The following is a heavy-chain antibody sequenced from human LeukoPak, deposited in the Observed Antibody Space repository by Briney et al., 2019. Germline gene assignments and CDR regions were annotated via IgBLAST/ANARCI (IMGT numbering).Heavy chain of an antibody. V-gene: IGHV4-59*01. CDR1: GGSISSYY. CDR3: ARSTFGGVIARPFDY. J-gene: IGHJ4*02. Sequence: PSETLSLTCTVSGGSISSYYWSWIRQPPGKGLEWIGYIYYSGSTNYNPSLKSRVTISVDTSKNQFSLKLSSVTAADTAVYYCARSTFGGVIARPFDYWGQGTLVTVSS. D-gene: IGHD3-16*02. CDR2: IYYSGST.